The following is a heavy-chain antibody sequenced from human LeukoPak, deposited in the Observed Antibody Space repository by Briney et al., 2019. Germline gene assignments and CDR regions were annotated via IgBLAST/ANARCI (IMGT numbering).Heavy chain of an antibody. D-gene: IGHD7-27*01. Sequence: PSETLSLTCTVSGGSISSYYWSWIRQPPGKGLEWIGYISDSGSTYYNPSLKTRITISLDTSKNQFSLKLSSATAADTAVYYCARWGRPNFDYWGQGTLVTVSS. CDR2: ISDSGST. CDR3: ARWGRPNFDY. CDR1: GGSISSYY. J-gene: IGHJ4*02. V-gene: IGHV4-59*01.